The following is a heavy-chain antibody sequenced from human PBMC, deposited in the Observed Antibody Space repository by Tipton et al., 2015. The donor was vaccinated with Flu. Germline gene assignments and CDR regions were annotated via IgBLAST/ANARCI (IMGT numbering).Heavy chain of an antibody. V-gene: IGHV5-51*01. CDR2: IYPGDSDT. J-gene: IGHJ2*01. D-gene: IGHD2-21*02. Sequence: QLMQSGAEVKKPGESLRISCKSSGYSFTNYWIGWVRQMPGRGLDWMGIIYPGDSDTRYSPSFQGQVTISADKSINTAYLQWNSPKASDTAMYFCVRHPYCTDAVCPPGYWYFDLWGRGTPLSVSS. CDR3: VRHPYCTDAVCPPGYWYFDL. CDR1: GYSFTNYW.